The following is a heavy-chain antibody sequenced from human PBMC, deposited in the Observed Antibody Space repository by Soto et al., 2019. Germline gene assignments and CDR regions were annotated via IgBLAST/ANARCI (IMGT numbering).Heavy chain of an antibody. CDR3: AKEMLPSTFFDY. CDR2: IISGGST. D-gene: IGHD3-16*01. Sequence: EVQLLESGGGLVQPGGSLRLSCAASGFSFSSYAMSWVRQAPGKGLEWVAVIISGGSTNYEDSVKGRFTISRDNSKSTLSLQMNSLRAEDTAVYYCAKEMLPSTFFDYWGQGTLVTVSS. J-gene: IGHJ4*02. CDR1: GFSFSSYA. V-gene: IGHV3-23*01.